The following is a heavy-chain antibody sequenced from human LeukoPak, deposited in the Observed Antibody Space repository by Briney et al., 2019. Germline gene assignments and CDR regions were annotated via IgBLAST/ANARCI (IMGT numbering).Heavy chain of an antibody. Sequence: GASEKVSCKASGYIFTSYDIIWVRQAPGQGPEWMGWISGYNGITNYAQKLQGRVTMTTDTSTTTAYMELRSLRSDDTAVYYCARQDQYCSGGSCYKWFDPWGQGTLVTVSS. CDR1: GYIFTSYD. V-gene: IGHV1-18*01. CDR3: ARQDQYCSGGSCYKWFDP. CDR2: ISGYNGIT. D-gene: IGHD2-15*01. J-gene: IGHJ5*02.